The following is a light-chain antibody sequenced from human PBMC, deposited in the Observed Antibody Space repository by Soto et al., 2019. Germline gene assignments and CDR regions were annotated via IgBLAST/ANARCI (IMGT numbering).Light chain of an antibody. CDR3: HQSYSTPFT. Sequence: DSQMTQSPSSLSASFGDRVTITCRASQSSSTYLDWYQQKPGKAPKLLIYAASTLQSGAKSRFGGSGSATDFTPTISSLQSEDFATYYCHQSYSTPFTVGPGPKVDIK. V-gene: IGKV1-39*01. CDR2: AAS. J-gene: IGKJ3*01. CDR1: QSSSTY.